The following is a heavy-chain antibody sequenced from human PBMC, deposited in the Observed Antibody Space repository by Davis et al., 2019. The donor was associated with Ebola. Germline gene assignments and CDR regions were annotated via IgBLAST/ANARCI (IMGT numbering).Heavy chain of an antibody. CDR2: ISGSGGST. D-gene: IGHD4-17*01. V-gene: IGHV3-23*01. CDR1: GFTFSSYA. J-gene: IGHJ3*02. Sequence: GESLKISCAASGFTFSSYAMSWVRQAPGKGLEWVSAISGSGGSTYYADSVKGRFTISRDNSKNTLYLQMNSLRAEDTAVYYCAKDYGDYEADAFDIWGQGTMVTVSS. CDR3: AKDYGDYEADAFDI.